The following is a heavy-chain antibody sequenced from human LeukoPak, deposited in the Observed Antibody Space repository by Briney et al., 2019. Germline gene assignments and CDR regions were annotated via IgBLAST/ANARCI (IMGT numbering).Heavy chain of an antibody. CDR2: IYHSGST. V-gene: IGHV4-38-2*02. J-gene: IGHJ4*02. D-gene: IGHD6-6*01. CDR3: ARENSSSLYYFDY. Sequence: SETLSLTCTVSGYSISTSYYWGWIRQPPGKGLEWIGSIYHSGSTYYNPSLKSRVTVSVDTSKNQFSLKLSSVTAADTAVYYCARENSSSLYYFDYWGQGTLVTVSS. CDR1: GYSISTSYY.